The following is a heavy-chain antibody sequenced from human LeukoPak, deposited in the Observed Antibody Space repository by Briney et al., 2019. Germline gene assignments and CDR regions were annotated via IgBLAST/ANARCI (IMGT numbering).Heavy chain of an antibody. CDR3: ARGTMVRGVAYYYMDV. D-gene: IGHD3-10*01. Sequence: GGSLRLSCAASGFTVSSNYMSWVRQAPGKGLEWVSVIYSGGSTYYADSVKGRFTISRDNSKNTLYLQMNSLRAEDTAVYCCARGTMVRGVAYYYMDVWGKGTTVTVSS. V-gene: IGHV3-66*01. CDR2: IYSGGST. J-gene: IGHJ6*03. CDR1: GFTVSSNY.